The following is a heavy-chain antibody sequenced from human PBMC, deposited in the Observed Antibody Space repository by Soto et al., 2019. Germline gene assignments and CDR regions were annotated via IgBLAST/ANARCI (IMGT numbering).Heavy chain of an antibody. J-gene: IGHJ4*02. V-gene: IGHV1-24*01. Sequence: RASVKVSCKVSGYTLTELSMQWVRQAPGKGLEWMGGFDPEDGEEMYAQKFQGRVTMTEDTSTDTAYMELSGLRSDDTGVYYCAHDIPLRLWGQGTLVTVSS. CDR1: GYTLTELS. D-gene: IGHD3-9*01. CDR2: FDPEDGEE. CDR3: AHDIPLRL.